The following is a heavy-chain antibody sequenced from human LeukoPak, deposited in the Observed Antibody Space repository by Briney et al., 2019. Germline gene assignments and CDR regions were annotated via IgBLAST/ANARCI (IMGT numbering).Heavy chain of an antibody. J-gene: IGHJ4*02. CDR3: AKIGYCRTTTCSGAFDY. V-gene: IGHV4-28*05. CDR1: GYSISSSTW. Sequence: PSDTLSLTCAVSGYSISSSTWWGWIRQPPGKGLEWIGYIYYSGSIYYNPSLKSRVTMSVDTSQNQFPLKLRSVTAVDTAVYYCAKIGYCRTTTCSGAFDYWGQGTLVTVSS. D-gene: IGHD2-2*03. CDR2: IYYSGSI.